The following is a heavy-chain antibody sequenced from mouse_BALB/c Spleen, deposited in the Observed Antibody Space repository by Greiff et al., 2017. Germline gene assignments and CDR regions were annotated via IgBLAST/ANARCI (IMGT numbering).Heavy chain of an antibody. J-gene: IGHJ4*01. CDR3: ARDGYYGYYAMDD. V-gene: IGHV7-3*02. Sequence: EVKLMESGGGLVQPGGSLRLSCATSGFTFTDYYMSWVRQPPGKALEWLGFIRNKANGYTTEYSASVKGRFTISRDNSQSILYLQMNTLRAEDSATYYCARDGYYGYYAMDDWGQGTSVTVSS. CDR2: IRNKANGYTT. D-gene: IGHD1-2*01. CDR1: GFTFTDYY.